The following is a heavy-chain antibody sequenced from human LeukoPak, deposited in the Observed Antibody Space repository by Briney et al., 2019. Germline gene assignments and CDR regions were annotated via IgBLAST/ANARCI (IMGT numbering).Heavy chain of an antibody. V-gene: IGHV1-69*13. CDR2: IIPIFGTA. CDR3: ARVGRGPDDREDY. D-gene: IGHD1-1*01. Sequence: ASVKVSCKASGYTFTSYDINWLRQAPGQGLEWMGGIIPIFGTANYAQKFQGRVTITADESTSTAYMELSSLRSEDTAVYYCARVGRGPDDREDYWGQGTLVTVSS. CDR1: GYTFTSYD. J-gene: IGHJ4*02.